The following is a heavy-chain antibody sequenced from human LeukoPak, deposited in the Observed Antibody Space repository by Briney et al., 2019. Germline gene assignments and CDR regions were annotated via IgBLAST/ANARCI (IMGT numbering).Heavy chain of an antibody. D-gene: IGHD1-7*01. CDR2: IYYSGST. Sequence: SETLFLTCTVSGGSISSRGYYWSWIRRPPGKGLEWIGSIYYSGSTYYNPSLKSRVTISVDTSKNQFSLNLRSVTAADTAVYYCARDGAGTIDGSGWFDPWGQGTLVTVSS. CDR3: ARDGAGTIDGSGWFDP. V-gene: IGHV4-39*02. J-gene: IGHJ5*02. CDR1: GGSISSRGYY.